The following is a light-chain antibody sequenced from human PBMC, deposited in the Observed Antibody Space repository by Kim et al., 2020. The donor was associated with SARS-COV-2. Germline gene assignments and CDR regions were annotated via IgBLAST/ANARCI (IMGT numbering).Light chain of an antibody. CDR3: LAWDSSTYV. J-gene: IGLJ1*01. Sequence: SVSPGQTATITCSGYGLGDKYTYWYQQQPGQSHVLLIFQDYKRPSSIPERFSSSNSENTATLTISGTQTMDEADYYCLAWDSSTYVFVTGTKVTVL. CDR1: GLGDKY. V-gene: IGLV3-1*01. CDR2: QDY.